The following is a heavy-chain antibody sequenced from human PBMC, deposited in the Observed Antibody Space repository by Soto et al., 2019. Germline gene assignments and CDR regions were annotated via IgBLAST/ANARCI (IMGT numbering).Heavy chain of an antibody. Sequence: QVQLQQSGPGLVKPSQTLSLTCAISGDSVSSISAAWNWIRQSPSRGLEWLGRTYYRSKWYNVYAVSVKGRITVNTDTSKNQISLHLNSVTPEDTAVYYCAREGANAFDIWGQGTMVTVSS. J-gene: IGHJ3*02. D-gene: IGHD1-26*01. CDR1: GDSVSSISAA. V-gene: IGHV6-1*01. CDR3: AREGANAFDI. CDR2: TYYRSKWYN.